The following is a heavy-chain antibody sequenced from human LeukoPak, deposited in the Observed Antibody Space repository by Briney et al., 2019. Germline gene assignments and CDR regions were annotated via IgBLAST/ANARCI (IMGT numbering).Heavy chain of an antibody. V-gene: IGHV3-23*01. CDR1: GFTFSSYA. CDR3: AKRAVGLTFDY. Sequence: PGGSLRLSCAASGFTFSSYAMSWVRQAPGKGLEWVSMISSSGVSTYYAGSVEGRFTISRDNSKNTLYLQTNSLRVEDTAVYYCAKRAVGLTFDYWGQGTLVTVSP. CDR2: ISSSGVST. J-gene: IGHJ4*02. D-gene: IGHD1-26*01.